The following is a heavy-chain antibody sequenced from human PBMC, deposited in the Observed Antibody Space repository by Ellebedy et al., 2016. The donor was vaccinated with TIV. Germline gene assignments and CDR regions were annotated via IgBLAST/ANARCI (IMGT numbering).Heavy chain of an antibody. Sequence: GGSLRLSXAASGFTFSSYSMNWVRQAPGKGLEWVSYISSSSSTIYYADSVKGRFTISRDNSKNTLYLQMNSLRAEDTAVYYCARDLYSSSYWGQGTLVTVSS. D-gene: IGHD6-6*01. J-gene: IGHJ4*02. CDR2: ISSSSSTI. V-gene: IGHV3-48*01. CDR1: GFTFSSYS. CDR3: ARDLYSSSY.